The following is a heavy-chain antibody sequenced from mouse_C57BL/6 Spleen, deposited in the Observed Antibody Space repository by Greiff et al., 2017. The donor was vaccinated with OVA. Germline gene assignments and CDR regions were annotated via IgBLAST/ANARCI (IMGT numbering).Heavy chain of an antibody. V-gene: IGHV2-9-1*01. J-gene: IGHJ4*01. Sequence: VQGVESGPGLVAPSQSLSITCTVSGFSLTSYAISWVRQPPGKGLEWLGVIWTGGGTNYNSALNSRLSISKDNSKSQVFLKMNSLQTDDTARYYCASYSNYGYYYAMDYWGQGTSVTVSS. D-gene: IGHD2-5*01. CDR2: IWTGGGT. CDR1: GFSLTSYA. CDR3: ASYSNYGYYYAMDY.